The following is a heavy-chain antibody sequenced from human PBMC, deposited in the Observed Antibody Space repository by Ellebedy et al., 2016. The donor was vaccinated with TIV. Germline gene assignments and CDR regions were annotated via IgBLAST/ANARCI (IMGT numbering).Heavy chain of an antibody. Sequence: AASVKVSCKASGYTFTSYDINWVRQATGQGLEWMGWMNPNSGNTGYAQKLQGRVTMTTDTSTSTAYMELRSLRSDDTAVYYCARHDKLGGYSYGYVGYYFDYWGQGTLVTVSS. CDR3: ARHDKLGGYSYGYVGYYFDY. CDR2: MNPNSGNT. D-gene: IGHD5-18*01. CDR1: GYTFTSYD. V-gene: IGHV1-8*01. J-gene: IGHJ4*02.